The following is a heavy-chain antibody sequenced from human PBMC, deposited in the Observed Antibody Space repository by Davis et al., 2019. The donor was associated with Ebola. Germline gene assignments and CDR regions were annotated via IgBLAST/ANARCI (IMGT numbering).Heavy chain of an antibody. Sequence: ASVKVSCKASGYTFTSYSLTWVLHAPGQGLEWMGIINPSGGSTSYAQKFQGRVTMTRDTSTSTVYMDLRGLTSDDTAVYYCTSVTGVFGYFFDYWGQGTLVTVAA. V-gene: IGHV1-46*01. J-gene: IGHJ4*02. CDR2: INPSGGST. CDR1: GYTFTSYS. CDR3: TSVTGVFGYFFDY. D-gene: IGHD3-9*01.